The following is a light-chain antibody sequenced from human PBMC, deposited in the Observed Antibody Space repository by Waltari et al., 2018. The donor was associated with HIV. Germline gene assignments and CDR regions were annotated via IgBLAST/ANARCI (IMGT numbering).Light chain of an antibody. J-gene: IGLJ2*01. V-gene: IGLV1-44*01. CDR2: SNN. CDR1: SSTIRSNT. Sequence: QSVLTQPPSASGTPGQRVTLSCSGSSSTIRSNTLNWCQQLPGTATKPLIYSNNQRPSGVPDRVSGSKSGTSASLAISGLQSEDEADYYCAAWDDSLNGVVFGGGTKLTVL. CDR3: AAWDDSLNGVV.